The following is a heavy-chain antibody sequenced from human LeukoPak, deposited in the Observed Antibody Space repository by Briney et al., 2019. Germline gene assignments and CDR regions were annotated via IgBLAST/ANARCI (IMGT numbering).Heavy chain of an antibody. CDR2: INHSGST. D-gene: IGHD2-2*01. CDR3: ARRPAWNCSSTSCLTDRFDY. Sequence: SETLSLTCAVYGGSFSGYYWSWIRQPPGKGLEWIGEINHSGSTNYNPSLKSRVTISVDTSKNQFSLKLSSVTAADTAVYYCARRPAWNCSSTSCLTDRFDYWGQGTLVTVSS. J-gene: IGHJ4*02. V-gene: IGHV4-34*01. CDR1: GGSFSGYY.